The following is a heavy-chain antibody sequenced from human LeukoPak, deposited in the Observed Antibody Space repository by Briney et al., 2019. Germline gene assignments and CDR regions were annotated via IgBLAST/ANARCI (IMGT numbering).Heavy chain of an antibody. V-gene: IGHV1-69*13. CDR1: GGTFSSYA. J-gene: IGHJ6*02. CDR3: ARDRGIAVAGTNNYYGMDV. D-gene: IGHD6-19*01. CDR2: IMPIFGSA. Sequence: ASVKVSCKASGGTFSSYAISWVRQAPGQGLEWMGGIMPIFGSANYAQKFQGRVTITADESTSTAFMELSSLRSEDTAVYYCARDRGIAVAGTNNYYGMDVWGQRTTVTVSS.